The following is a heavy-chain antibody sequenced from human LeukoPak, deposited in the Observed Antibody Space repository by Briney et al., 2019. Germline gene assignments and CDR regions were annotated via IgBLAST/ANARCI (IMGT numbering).Heavy chain of an antibody. CDR1: GGTFSRYA. CDR2: IIPIFGTA. D-gene: IGHD4-23*01. J-gene: IGHJ6*03. Sequence: ASVKVSCKASGGTFSRYAISGVRQAPGQGLEWMGGIIPIFGTANYAQKFQGRVTITTDESTSTAYMELSSLRAEDTAVYYCASDTTVVRPGYYYYYMDVWGKGTTVTVSS. V-gene: IGHV1-69*05. CDR3: ASDTTVVRPGYYYYYMDV.